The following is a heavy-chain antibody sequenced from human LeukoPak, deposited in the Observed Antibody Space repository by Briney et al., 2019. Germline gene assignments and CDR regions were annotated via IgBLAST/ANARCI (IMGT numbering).Heavy chain of an antibody. Sequence: SETLSLTCAVSGGSISSGGYSWSWIRQPPGKGLEWIGYIYHSGSTYYNPSLKSRVTISVDRSKNQFSLKLSSVTAADTAVYYCARGGGCSGGSCYRPFDYWGQGTLVTAPS. J-gene: IGHJ4*02. V-gene: IGHV4-30-2*01. CDR1: GGSISSGGYS. CDR3: ARGGGCSGGSCYRPFDY. D-gene: IGHD2-15*01. CDR2: IYHSGST.